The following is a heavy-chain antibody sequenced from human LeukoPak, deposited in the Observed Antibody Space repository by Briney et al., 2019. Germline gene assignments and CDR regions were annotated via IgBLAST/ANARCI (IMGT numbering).Heavy chain of an antibody. CDR3: ARMRMSGATNNWFDP. CDR1: GYSFTTYW. Sequence: GESLKISCKGSGYSFTTYWIGWVRQMPGKGLEWMGIIYPGDSDTRYSPSLQGQVTISADKSISTAYLQWSSLKASDTAMYYCARMRMSGATNNWFDPWGQGTLVTVSS. J-gene: IGHJ5*02. D-gene: IGHD1-26*01. V-gene: IGHV5-51*01. CDR2: IYPGDSDT.